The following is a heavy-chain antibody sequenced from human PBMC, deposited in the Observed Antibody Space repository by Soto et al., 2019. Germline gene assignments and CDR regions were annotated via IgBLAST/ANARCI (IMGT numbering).Heavy chain of an antibody. V-gene: IGHV5-51*01. CDR2: IYPSDSDT. CDR3: ARGGVSTRTFDY. CDR1: GYNFAGYW. J-gene: IGHJ4*02. Sequence: GESLKISCKGSGYNFAGYWIAWVRQMPGKGLELVGIIYPSDSDTRYRPSFQGQVTISADKSISSAYLQWSSLRASDTAMYYCARGGVSTRTFDYWGQGTPVTVSS. D-gene: IGHD3-3*01.